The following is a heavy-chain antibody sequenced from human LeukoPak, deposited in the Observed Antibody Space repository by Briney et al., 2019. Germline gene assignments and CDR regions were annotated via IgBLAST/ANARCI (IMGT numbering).Heavy chain of an antibody. Sequence: SETLSLTCAVSGGSFTGDYWSWIRQPPGKGLEWIGEINHRGSTKYNPPLKSRVTISVDTSKNQFSLELSSVTAADTAVYYCARGSGMEATFLLYYYMDLLGEGATVSVSS. J-gene: IGHJ6*03. CDR1: GGSFTGDY. CDR3: ARGSGMEATFLLYYYMDL. CDR2: INHRGST. V-gene: IGHV4-34*01. D-gene: IGHD3-16*01.